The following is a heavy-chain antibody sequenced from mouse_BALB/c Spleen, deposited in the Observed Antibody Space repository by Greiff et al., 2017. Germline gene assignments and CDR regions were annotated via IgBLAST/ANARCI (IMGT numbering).Heavy chain of an antibody. V-gene: IGHV2-9*02. D-gene: IGHD2-4*01. CDR3: ARHYDYDSYYAMDY. CDR1: GFSLTSYG. CDR2: IWAGGST. Sequence: QVQLKDSGPGLVAPSQSLSITCTVSGFSLTSYGVHWVRQPPGKGLEWLGVIWAGGSTNYNSALMSRLSISKDNSKSQVFLKMNSLQTDDTAMYYCARHYDYDSYYAMDYWGQGTSVTVAS. J-gene: IGHJ4*01.